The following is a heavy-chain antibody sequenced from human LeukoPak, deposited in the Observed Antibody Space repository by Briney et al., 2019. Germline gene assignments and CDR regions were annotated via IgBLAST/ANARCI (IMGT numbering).Heavy chain of an antibody. CDR1: GGSIRSYY. V-gene: IGHV4-59*08. J-gene: IGHJ4*02. D-gene: IGHD3-22*01. CDR2: IYYSGST. Sequence: PSETLSLTCTVSGGSIRSYYWSWIRQPPGKGLEWIGYIYYSGSTNYNPSLKSRVTISVDTSKNQFSLKLSSVTAADTAVYYSARLIGRGYYYYSSGSRGNGYFDYWGQGTLVTVSS. CDR3: ARLIGRGYYYYSSGSRGNGYFDY.